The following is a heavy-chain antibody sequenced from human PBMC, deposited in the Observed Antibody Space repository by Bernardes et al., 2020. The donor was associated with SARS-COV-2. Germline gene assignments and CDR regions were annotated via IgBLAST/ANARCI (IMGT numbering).Heavy chain of an antibody. CDR3: ARGGNDDSSYRPADY. J-gene: IGHJ4*02. CDR1: GFTFSSYC. D-gene: IGHD2-15*01. Sequence: GGSLRLSCAASGFTFSSYCMSWVRQAPGKGLEWVASIKKDGSEERYVDSVKGRFTISRDNAKKSLYLQVNSLRVEDTAVYYCARGGNDDSSYRPADYWGQGTLVTVSS. CDR2: IKKDGSEE. V-gene: IGHV3-7*04.